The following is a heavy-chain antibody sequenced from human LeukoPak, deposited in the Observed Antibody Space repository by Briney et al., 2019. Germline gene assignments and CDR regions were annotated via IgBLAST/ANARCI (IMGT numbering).Heavy chain of an antibody. Sequence: ASVKVSCKASGYTFTDYYMHWVQQAPGKGLEWMGLVDPEDGETIYAEKFQGRVTITADTSTDTAYMELSSLRSEDTAVYYCATNCGGDLYYFDYWGQGTLVTVSS. D-gene: IGHD2-21*02. CDR1: GYTFTDYY. CDR2: VDPEDGET. CDR3: ATNCGGDLYYFDY. J-gene: IGHJ4*02. V-gene: IGHV1-69-2*01.